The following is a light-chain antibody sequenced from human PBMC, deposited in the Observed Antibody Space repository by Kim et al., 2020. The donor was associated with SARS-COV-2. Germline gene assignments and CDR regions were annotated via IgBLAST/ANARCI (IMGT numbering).Light chain of an antibody. J-gene: IGLJ3*02. CDR1: SSNIGAGYD. V-gene: IGLV1-40*01. Sequence: QRVTSTCTGSSSNIGAGYDVHGYQQLPGTAPKLLIYGNSNRPSGVPDRFSGSKSGTSASLAITGLQAEDEADYYCQSYDSSLSGWVFGGGTQLTVL. CDR2: GNS. CDR3: QSYDSSLSGWV.